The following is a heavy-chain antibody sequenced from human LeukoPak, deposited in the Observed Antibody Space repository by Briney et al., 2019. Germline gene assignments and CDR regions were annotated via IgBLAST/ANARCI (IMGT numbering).Heavy chain of an antibody. CDR2: IYYSGST. V-gene: IGHV4-61*05. Sequence: SETLSLTCTVSGGSISSSSYYWGWIRQPPGTGLEWIGYIYYSGSTNYNPSLKSRVTISVDTSKNQFSLKLSSVTAADTAVYYCASSRDGYNFNFDYWGQGTLVTVSS. D-gene: IGHD5-24*01. CDR3: ASSRDGYNFNFDY. CDR1: GGSISSSSYY. J-gene: IGHJ4*02.